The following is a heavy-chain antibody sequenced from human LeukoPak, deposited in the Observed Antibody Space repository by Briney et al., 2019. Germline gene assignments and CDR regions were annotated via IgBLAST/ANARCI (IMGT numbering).Heavy chain of an antibody. J-gene: IGHJ4*02. D-gene: IGHD2-21*02. CDR3: AKWGPHCVGDYCPALDS. CDR1: RFTFSNYW. V-gene: IGHV3-7*01. Sequence: GGSLRLSCVASRFTFSNYWMSWVRQAPGKGLEWVANINQDGSKKPYADSMKGRFTVSRDNAKESLYLQLNSLRADDTAVYYCAKWGPHCVGDYCPALDSWGQGTLVTVSS. CDR2: INQDGSKK.